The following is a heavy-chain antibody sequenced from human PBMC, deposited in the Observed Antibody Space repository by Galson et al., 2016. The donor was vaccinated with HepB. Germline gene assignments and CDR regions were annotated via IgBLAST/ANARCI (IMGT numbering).Heavy chain of an antibody. Sequence: GAEVKKPGESLKISCRGSGYTFDSYWIGWVRQMPGKGLEWMAIIYPGDFDIRYSPSFQGQVTISVDKSISTAYLQWSSLTASDTAMYYCARSLTGSYDFWGAMYNYYSMDVWGQGTTVIGS. J-gene: IGHJ6*03. CDR2: IYPGDFDI. CDR1: GYTFDSYW. CDR3: ARSLTGSYDFWGAMYNYYSMDV. V-gene: IGHV5-51*01. D-gene: IGHD3-3*01.